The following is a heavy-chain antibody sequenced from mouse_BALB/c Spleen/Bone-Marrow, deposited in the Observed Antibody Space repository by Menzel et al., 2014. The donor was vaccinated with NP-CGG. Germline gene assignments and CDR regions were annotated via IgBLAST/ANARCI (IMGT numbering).Heavy chain of an antibody. CDR3: TRLDSSGYGAY. CDR1: GYTFTDYE. D-gene: IGHD3-2*01. V-gene: IGHV1-15*01. CDR2: IDPETGGT. Sequence: QVQLKESGAELVRPGASVTLSCKASGYTFTDYEMHWLKQTPVHGLEWIGAIDPETGGTAYNQKFKGRATLTTDKSSSTAYMELRSLTSEGSAVYYCTRLDSSGYGAYWGQGTLVTVSA. J-gene: IGHJ3*01.